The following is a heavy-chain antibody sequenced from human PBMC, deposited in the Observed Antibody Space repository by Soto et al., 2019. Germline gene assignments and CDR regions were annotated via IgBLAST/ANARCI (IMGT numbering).Heavy chain of an antibody. CDR1: GASISSGDNS. J-gene: IGHJ6*02. CDR3: ARGAIMITYGGVIVRGSMDV. D-gene: IGHD3-16*02. CDR2: IYYSGST. V-gene: IGHV4-30-4*01. Sequence: QVQLQESGPGLVKPSQTLTLTCTVSGASISSGDNSWSWIRQPPGKGLEWIGYIYYSGSTYYNPALKSRSTISPDTSKNQFSMKLNSVTAADTAVYYCARGAIMITYGGVIVRGSMDVWGQGTTVTVSS.